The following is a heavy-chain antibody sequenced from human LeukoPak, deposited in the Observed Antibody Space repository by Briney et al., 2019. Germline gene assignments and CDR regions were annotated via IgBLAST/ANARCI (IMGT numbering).Heavy chain of an antibody. V-gene: IGHV3-49*03. Sequence: GGSLRLSCTASGFTFGDYAMSWFRQAPGKGLEWVGFIRSKAYGGTTEYAASVKGRFTISRDDSKSIAYLQMNSLKTEDTAVYYCTKHTYYDYVWGSYQITPFDYWGQGTLVTVSS. D-gene: IGHD3-16*02. CDR1: GFTFGDYA. J-gene: IGHJ4*02. CDR2: IRSKAYGGTT. CDR3: TKHTYYDYVWGSYQITPFDY.